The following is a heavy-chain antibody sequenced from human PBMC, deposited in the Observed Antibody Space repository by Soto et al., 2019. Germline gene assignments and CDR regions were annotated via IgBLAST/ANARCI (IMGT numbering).Heavy chain of an antibody. V-gene: IGHV1-69*02. D-gene: IGHD2-2*01. CDR2: IIPILGIA. Sequence: ASVKVSCKASGGTFSSYTISWVRQAPGQGLEWMGRIIPILGIANYAQKFQGRVTITADKSTSTAYMELSSLRSEDTAVYYCARGIEVVPAATRGFGFDYWGQGTLVTVSS. CDR3: ARGIEVVPAATRGFGFDY. CDR1: GGTFSSYT. J-gene: IGHJ4*02.